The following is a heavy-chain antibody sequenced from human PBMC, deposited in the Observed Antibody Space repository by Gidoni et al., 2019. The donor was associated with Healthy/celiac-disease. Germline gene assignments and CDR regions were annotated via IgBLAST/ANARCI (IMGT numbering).Heavy chain of an antibody. V-gene: IGHV1-8*01. CDR3: ARGWYYYDSSDPADY. D-gene: IGHD3-22*01. CDR1: GYNFTSYD. Sequence: QVQLVQSGAEVKKPGASVTVSCKASGYNFTSYDINWVRQATGQVLEWMGWMKPNSGNTGYAQKFQGRVTMTRNTSISTAYMELSSLRSEDTAVYYCARGWYYYDSSDPADYWGQGTLVTVSS. CDR2: MKPNSGNT. J-gene: IGHJ4*02.